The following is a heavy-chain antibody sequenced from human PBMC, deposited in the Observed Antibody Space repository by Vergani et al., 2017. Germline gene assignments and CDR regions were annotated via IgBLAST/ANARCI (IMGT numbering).Heavy chain of an antibody. CDR3: AGDHFGSGSYMAWFDP. CDR1: GYSFIDYY. D-gene: IGHD1-26*01. V-gene: IGHV1-2*02. Sequence: QVHLVQSGVEVKKPGASVKISCRASGYSFIDYYIHWIRQAPGQGLEWMGWINPKSGVTNYAQKFQGRVTMTRDTSIATVYMEMTNLRSTDTATFYWAGDHFGSGSYMAWFDPWGQGSPVIVSS. CDR2: INPKSGVT. J-gene: IGHJ5*02.